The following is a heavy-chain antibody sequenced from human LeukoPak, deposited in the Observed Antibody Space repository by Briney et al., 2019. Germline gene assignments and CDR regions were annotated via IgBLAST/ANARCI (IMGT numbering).Heavy chain of an antibody. CDR2: IYYSGST. CDR3: ARGSTGRFDY. J-gene: IGHJ4*02. Sequence: SETLSLTCTVSGGSISSYYWSWLRQPPGKGLEWIGYIYYSGSTNYNPSLKSRVTISVDTSKNQFSLKLSSVTAADTAVYYCARGSTGRFDYWGQGTLVTVSS. CDR1: GGSISSYY. V-gene: IGHV4-59*01. D-gene: IGHD4-17*01.